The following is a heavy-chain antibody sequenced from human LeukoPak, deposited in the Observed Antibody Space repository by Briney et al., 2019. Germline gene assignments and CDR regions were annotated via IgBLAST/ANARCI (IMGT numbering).Heavy chain of an antibody. J-gene: IGHJ6*03. CDR1: GFTLDEYT. V-gene: IGHV3-43*01. CDR2: ISWDGGST. D-gene: IGHD3-10*01. Sequence: GRSLRLSCAASGFTLDEYTMHWVRQAPGKGLEWVSLISWDGGSTYYADSVEGRFTISRDNSKNSLYLQMNSLRTEDTALYYCARGNYHYYYMDVWGKGTTVTVSS. CDR3: ARGNYHYYYMDV.